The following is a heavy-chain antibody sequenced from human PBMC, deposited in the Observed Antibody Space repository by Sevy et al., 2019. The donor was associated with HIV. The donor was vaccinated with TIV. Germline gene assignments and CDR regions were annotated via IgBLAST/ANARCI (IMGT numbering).Heavy chain of an antibody. CDR1: GFTFSSYA. CDR3: AKDQALHRDLLHYDAFDI. V-gene: IGHV3-23*01. J-gene: IGHJ3*02. Sequence: GGSLRLSCAASGFTFSSYAMSWVRQAPGKGLEWVSAISGSGGSTYYADSVKGRFTISRDNSKNTLYLQMNSLRAEDTAVYYCAKDQALHRDLLHYDAFDIWGQGTMVTVSS. CDR2: ISGSGGST.